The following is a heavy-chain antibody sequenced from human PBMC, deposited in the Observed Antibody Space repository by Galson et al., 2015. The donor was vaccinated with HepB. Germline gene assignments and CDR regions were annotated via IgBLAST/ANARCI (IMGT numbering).Heavy chain of an antibody. V-gene: IGHV3-33*01. CDR1: GFTFSSYG. Sequence: SLRLSCAASGFTFSSYGMHWVRQAPGKGLEWVAVIWYDGSNKYYADSVKGRFTISRDNSKNTLYLQMNSLRAEDTAVYYCASLAGSSSSGGNWFDPWGQGTLVTVSS. CDR3: ASLAGSSSSGGNWFDP. CDR2: IWYDGSNK. D-gene: IGHD6-6*01. J-gene: IGHJ5*02.